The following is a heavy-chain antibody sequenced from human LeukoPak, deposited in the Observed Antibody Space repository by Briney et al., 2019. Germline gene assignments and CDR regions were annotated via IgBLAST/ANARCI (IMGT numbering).Heavy chain of an antibody. D-gene: IGHD4-17*01. V-gene: IGHV4-4*07. CDR1: GGSISSYY. Sequence: PSETLSLTCTVSGGSISSYYWSWIRQPAGKGLEWIGRIYTSGSTNYNPSLKSRVTISVDKSKNQFSLKLSSVTAADTAVYYCARIYGDYVYYYYMDVWGKGTTVTVSS. J-gene: IGHJ6*03. CDR3: ARIYGDYVYYYYMDV. CDR2: IYTSGST.